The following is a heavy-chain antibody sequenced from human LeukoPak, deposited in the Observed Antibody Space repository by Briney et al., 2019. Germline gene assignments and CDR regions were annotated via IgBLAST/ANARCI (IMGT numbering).Heavy chain of an antibody. D-gene: IGHD5-12*01. CDR1: GFTLSSYW. Sequence: GGSLRLSCAASGFTLSSYWMNWVRQAPGKGLEWVANIKQDGSEKYYVESVKGRFTISRDNAKNSLYLQMNSLRAEDTAVYYCARAGSGYDSTSHYFYYMDVWGKGTTVTVSS. CDR3: ARAGSGYDSTSHYFYYMDV. J-gene: IGHJ6*03. CDR2: IKQDGSEK. V-gene: IGHV3-7*01.